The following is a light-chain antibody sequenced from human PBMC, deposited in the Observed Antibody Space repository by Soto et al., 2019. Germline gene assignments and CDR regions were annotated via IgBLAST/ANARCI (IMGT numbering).Light chain of an antibody. CDR3: QQYGSSGT. J-gene: IGKJ1*01. V-gene: IGKV3-20*01. CDR1: QSVSSN. CDR2: GAS. Sequence: EIVLTQSPGTLSLSPGERATLSCRASQSVSSNLVWYHQKPGQAPRLLIYGASNRATGIPDRFSGSGSGTDFTLTISRLEPEDFAVYYCQQYGSSGTFGQGTKVDI.